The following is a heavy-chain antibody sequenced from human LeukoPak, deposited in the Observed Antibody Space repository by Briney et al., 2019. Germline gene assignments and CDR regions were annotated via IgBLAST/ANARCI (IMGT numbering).Heavy chain of an antibody. J-gene: IGHJ4*02. Sequence: GGSLRLSCAASGITFSRYAMTWVRRAPGKGLEWVSTIGDSGDKSYYPDSVKGRFTISRDLSKDTLFLEMHNLRAEDTAVYYCAKGRALWTYDFDSWGQGTLVTVSS. V-gene: IGHV3-23*01. D-gene: IGHD3/OR15-3a*01. CDR1: GITFSRYA. CDR2: IGDSGDKS. CDR3: AKGRALWTYDFDS.